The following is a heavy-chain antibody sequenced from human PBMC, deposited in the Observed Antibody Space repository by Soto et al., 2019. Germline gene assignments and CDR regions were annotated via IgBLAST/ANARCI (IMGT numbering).Heavy chain of an antibody. Sequence: QVQLVESGGGVVQPGRSQRLSCAASGFTFSSYGMHWVRQAPGKGLEWVAVIWYDGSNKYYADSVKGRFTISRDNSKNTLYLQMNSLRAEDTAVYYCARGALYYDFWSGYYTSDYYYYGMDVWGQGTTVTVSS. V-gene: IGHV3-33*01. CDR1: GFTFSSYG. CDR3: ARGALYYDFWSGYYTSDYYYYGMDV. D-gene: IGHD3-3*01. J-gene: IGHJ6*02. CDR2: IWYDGSNK.